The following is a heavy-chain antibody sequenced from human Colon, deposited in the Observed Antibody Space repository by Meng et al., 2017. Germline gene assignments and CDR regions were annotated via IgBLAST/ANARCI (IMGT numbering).Heavy chain of an antibody. J-gene: IGHJ4*02. D-gene: IGHD2-2*01. V-gene: IGHV4-34*02. CDR2: IDDRGST. CDR1: GEYISGYF. CDR3: ARERQRKRYCQSPTCYGGADY. Sequence: HLQQRGAGLVKPSETSSLTCDISGEYISGYFWSWIRQSPGKGLEWIGEIDDRGSTNYNPSLKGRVTMSVDPSKNQVLLTLTSVTAADRAVYYCARERQRKRYCQSPTCYGGADYWGQGTLVTVSS.